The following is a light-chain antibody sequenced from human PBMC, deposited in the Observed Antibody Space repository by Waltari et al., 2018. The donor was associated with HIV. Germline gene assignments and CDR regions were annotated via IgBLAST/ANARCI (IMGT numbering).Light chain of an antibody. CDR1: KLGNKY. CDR3: QVWDSNTYVT. CDR2: QDN. J-gene: IGLJ3*02. Sequence: SYELTQPPSVSVSPGQTASITCSGDKLGNKYACWYQLKPGQSPVLVIDQDNKRPSGIPERFSGSNSGDTATLTISGTQAMDEADYYCQVWDSNTYVTFGGGTKLTVL. V-gene: IGLV3-1*01.